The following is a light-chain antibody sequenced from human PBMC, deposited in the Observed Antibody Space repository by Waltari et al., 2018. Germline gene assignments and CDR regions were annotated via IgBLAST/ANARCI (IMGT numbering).Light chain of an antibody. CDR1: QTILHNPNNNYY. CDR2: WAS. CDR3: QQYDSPPWT. J-gene: IGKJ1*01. V-gene: IGKV4-1*01. Sequence: DIVMTQSPDSLAVSLGERATINCKSSQTILHNPNNNYYLAWYQQKPGPPPKLLIYWASTRESGVPERFSGSGSGTDFTLTISSLQAEDVAVYYCQQYDSPPWTFGQGTKVEI.